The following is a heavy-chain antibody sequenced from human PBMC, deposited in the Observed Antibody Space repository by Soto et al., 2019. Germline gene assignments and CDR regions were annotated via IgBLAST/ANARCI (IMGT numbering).Heavy chain of an antibody. Sequence: PGGSLRLSCAASAFTFNNFPMHWVRQAPGKGLQWLASITTTSTYKYYADSVKGRFSISRDNAKNSLYLELTNLRSEDTAVYYCAREKCSSTSCNHGMDVWGLGTTVTVSS. CDR1: AFTFNNFP. J-gene: IGHJ6*02. D-gene: IGHD2-2*01. V-gene: IGHV3-21*01. CDR2: ITTTSTYK. CDR3: AREKCSSTSCNHGMDV.